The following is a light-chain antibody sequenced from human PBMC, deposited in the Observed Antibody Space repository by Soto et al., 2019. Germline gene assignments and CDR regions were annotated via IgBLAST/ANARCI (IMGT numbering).Light chain of an antibody. Sequence: EVVMTQSPATLSVSPGERATLSCRASQSVSSNLAWYQQKPGQAPSLLIYGASTRATGIPARFSGSGSGTESTLTISSLQSEEFAVYYCQQYNNWPPITFGQGTRLEIK. CDR2: GAS. CDR1: QSVSSN. V-gene: IGKV3-15*01. J-gene: IGKJ5*01. CDR3: QQYNNWPPIT.